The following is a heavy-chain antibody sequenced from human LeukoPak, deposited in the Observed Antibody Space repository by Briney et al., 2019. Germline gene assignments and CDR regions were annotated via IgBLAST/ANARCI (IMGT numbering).Heavy chain of an antibody. CDR2: IYYSGST. D-gene: IGHD3-22*01. Sequence: SETLSLTCTVSGGSISSSSYYWGWIRQPPGKGLEWIGSIYYSGSTYYNPSLKSRVTISVDTSKNQFSLKLSSVTAADTAVYYCAQITMIVVAFKKWGQGTLVTVSS. CDR3: AQITMIVVAFKK. CDR1: GGSISSSSYY. V-gene: IGHV4-39*07. J-gene: IGHJ4*02.